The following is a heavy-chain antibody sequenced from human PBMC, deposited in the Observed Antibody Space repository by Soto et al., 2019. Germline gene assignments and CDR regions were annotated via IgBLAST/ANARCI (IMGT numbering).Heavy chain of an antibody. D-gene: IGHD1-26*01. V-gene: IGHV1-24*01. CDR3: ARGVGATQNAFDI. CDR2: FDPEDGET. CDR1: GYTLTELS. J-gene: IGHJ3*02. Sequence: ASVKVSCKVSGYTLTELSMHWVRQAPGKGLEWMRGFDPEDGETIYAQKLQGRVTITADESTSTAYMELSSLRSEDKAVYYCARGVGATQNAFDIWGQGTMVTVSS.